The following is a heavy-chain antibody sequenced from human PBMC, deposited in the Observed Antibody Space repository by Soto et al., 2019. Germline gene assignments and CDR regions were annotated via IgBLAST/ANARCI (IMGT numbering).Heavy chain of an antibody. CDR2: IYYSGST. V-gene: IGHV4-59*01. CDR3: ARGAYYDYVWGSYDYAFDI. J-gene: IGHJ3*02. Sequence: PSETLSLTCTVSGGSISSYYWSWIRQPPGKGLEWIGYIYYSGSTNYNPSLKSRVTMSVDKSKNQFSLKLSSVTAADTAVYYCARGAYYDYVWGSYDYAFDIWGQGTMVTVSS. D-gene: IGHD3-16*01. CDR1: GGSISSYY.